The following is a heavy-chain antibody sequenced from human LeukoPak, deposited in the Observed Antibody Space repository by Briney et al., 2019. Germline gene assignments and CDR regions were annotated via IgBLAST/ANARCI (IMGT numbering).Heavy chain of an antibody. V-gene: IGHV3-23*01. D-gene: IGHD4/OR15-4a*01. CDR2: ISGSGGSA. Sequence: GGSLRLFCAASGFTFSSYAMSWVRQAPGKGLEWVSAISGSGGSAYYADSVKGRFTISRDNSKNTLYLQMNSLRAEDTAVYYCAKMRGDYGYFDYWGQGTLVTVSS. CDR3: AKMRGDYGYFDY. J-gene: IGHJ4*02. CDR1: GFTFSSYA.